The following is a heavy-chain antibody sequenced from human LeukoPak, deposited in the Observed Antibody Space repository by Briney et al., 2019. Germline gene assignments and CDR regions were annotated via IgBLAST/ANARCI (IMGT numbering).Heavy chain of an antibody. V-gene: IGHV3-7*01. D-gene: IGHD6-19*01. CDR3: ARLGYASAWSYWYFDL. CDR2: IKGDGSEK. CDR1: GFTFNTVW. Sequence: AGGSLRLSCAASGFTFNTVWMIWVRQAPGKGLEWVAYIKGDGSEKSYADSVRGRFTISRDNAQNSLFLQMNMLRGEDTDIYYGARLGYASAWSYWYFDLWGRGTLVTASS. J-gene: IGHJ2*01.